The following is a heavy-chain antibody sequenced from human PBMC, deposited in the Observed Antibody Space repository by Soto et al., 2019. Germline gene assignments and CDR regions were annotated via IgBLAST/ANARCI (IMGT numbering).Heavy chain of an antibody. D-gene: IGHD1-1*01. CDR3: ARVRTTGTTTNWFDP. J-gene: IGHJ5*02. CDR2: IYYSGST. V-gene: IGHV4-59*01. CDR1: GGSISSYY. Sequence: QVQLQESGPGLVKPSETLSLTCTVSGGSISSYYWSWIRQPPGKGLEWIGYIYYSGSTNYNPSLKSRVTISVGTSKNQCSLKLSSVTAADTAVYYCARVRTTGTTTNWFDPWGQGTLVTVSS.